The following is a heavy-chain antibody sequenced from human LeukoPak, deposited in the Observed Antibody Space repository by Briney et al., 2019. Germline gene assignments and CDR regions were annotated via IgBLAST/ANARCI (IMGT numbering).Heavy chain of an antibody. CDR3: ARSVVSVFAFDP. CDR1: GGSISSYY. V-gene: IGHV4-59*01. CDR2: IYYSGST. D-gene: IGHD2-15*01. J-gene: IGHJ5*02. Sequence: SETLSLTCTVSGGSISSYYWSWIRQPPGKGLGWIGYIYYSGSTNYNPSLKSRVTISVDTSKNQFSLKLSSVTAADTAVYYCARSVVSVFAFDPWGQGTLVTVSS.